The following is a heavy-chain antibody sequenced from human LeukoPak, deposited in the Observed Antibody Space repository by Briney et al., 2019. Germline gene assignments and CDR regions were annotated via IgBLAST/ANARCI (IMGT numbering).Heavy chain of an antibody. V-gene: IGHV6-1*01. CDR3: ARGAYRSFDY. Sequence: SQTLSLTSAISGDSVSRTGVAWNWIRQSPSRGLEWLGRTYYWSKWNSDFAASVKSRITINPDTSKNRFSLQLNSVTPEDTAVYYCARGAYRSFDYWGQGTLVTVSS. CDR2: TYYWSKWNS. J-gene: IGHJ4*02. D-gene: IGHD1-26*01. CDR1: GDSVSRTGVA.